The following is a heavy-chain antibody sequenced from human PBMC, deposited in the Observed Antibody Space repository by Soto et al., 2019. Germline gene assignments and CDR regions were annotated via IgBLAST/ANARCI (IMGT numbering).Heavy chain of an antibody. D-gene: IGHD3-10*01. CDR3: VRDRYSSSGWFDP. J-gene: IGHJ5*02. CDR1: GDSVSSNSAA. CDR2: TKYRSKWYN. V-gene: IGHV6-1*01. Sequence: SQTLSLTCAISGDSVSSNSAAWNWVRQSPSRGLEWLGRTKYRSKWYNDYATSVKSRIIINADTSKNQFSLQLNSVTPEDTAVYYCVRDRYSSSGWFDPWGQGTPVTVSS.